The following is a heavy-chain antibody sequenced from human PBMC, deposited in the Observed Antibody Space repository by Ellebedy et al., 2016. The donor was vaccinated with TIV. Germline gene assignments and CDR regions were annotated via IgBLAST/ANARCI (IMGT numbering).Heavy chain of an antibody. D-gene: IGHD1-1*01. V-gene: IGHV3-30-3*01. CDR3: ARDGRQPDDYYYCSMDV. CDR2: ISYDGSNK. Sequence: PGGSLRLSCAASGFTFSSYAMHWVRQAPGKGLEWVAHISYDGSNKDYADSAKGRFTISRDNSKNTLHLQMNSLRGEDTAVYYCARDGRQPDDYYYCSMDVWGQGTTVTVSS. CDR1: GFTFSSYA. J-gene: IGHJ6*02.